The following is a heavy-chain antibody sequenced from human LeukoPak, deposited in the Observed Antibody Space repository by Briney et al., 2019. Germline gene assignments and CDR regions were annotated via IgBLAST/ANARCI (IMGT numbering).Heavy chain of an antibody. Sequence: GGSLRLSCAASGFTFTSFVMSWVRQAPGKGLEWVSGIIGDAGTTYYADSVKGRFTISRDNSKTTVYLQMNSLRAEDTAVYYCAKGGRYSSSWREFDYWGQGTLVTVSS. J-gene: IGHJ4*02. V-gene: IGHV3-23*01. D-gene: IGHD6-13*01. CDR2: IIGDAGTT. CDR3: AKGGRYSSSWREFDY. CDR1: GFTFTSFV.